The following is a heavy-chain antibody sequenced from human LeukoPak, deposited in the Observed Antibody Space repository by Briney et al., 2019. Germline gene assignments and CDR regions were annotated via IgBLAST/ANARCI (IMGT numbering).Heavy chain of an antibody. CDR3: TRGGVDY. CDR1: GFTFSSYW. Sequence: GSLRLSCAASGFTFSSYWMHWVRQTPEKGLVWVSRINSDGRSTSYADSVKGRFTISRDNAKDTLYLQMNSLRAEDTAVYYCTRGGVDYWGQGTLVTVSS. D-gene: IGHD3-16*01. V-gene: IGHV3-74*01. CDR2: INSDGRST. J-gene: IGHJ4*02.